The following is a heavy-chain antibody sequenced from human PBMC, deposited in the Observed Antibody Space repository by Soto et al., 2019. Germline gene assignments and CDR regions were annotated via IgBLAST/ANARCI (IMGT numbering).Heavy chain of an antibody. V-gene: IGHV1-69*06. D-gene: IGHD5-12*01. CDR1: GGTFSDLA. J-gene: IGHJ4*02. Sequence: VHLVQSGTEVKKPGSSVRLSCKTSGGTFSDLAFSWVRQAPGQGLEWMGGIIPLFGTPNYAQYFQGRVTIIADKSSSTIYMELGSLRSEDTAVYYCASERVAEMATGGYFDDWGQGTLVTVSS. CDR2: IIPLFGTP. CDR3: ASERVAEMATGGYFDD.